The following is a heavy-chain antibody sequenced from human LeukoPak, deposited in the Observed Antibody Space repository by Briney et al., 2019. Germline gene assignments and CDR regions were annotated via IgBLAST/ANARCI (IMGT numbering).Heavy chain of an antibody. D-gene: IGHD3-9*01. CDR3: ARDSETGYSPYFDY. CDR1: GGTFSSYA. V-gene: IGHV1-69*06. J-gene: IGHJ4*02. Sequence: GASVKVSCKASGGTFSSYAISWVRQAPGQGLEWMGGIIPIFGTANHAQKFQGRVTITADKSTSTAYMELSSLRSEDTAVYYCARDSETGYSPYFDYWGQGTLVTVSS. CDR2: IIPIFGTA.